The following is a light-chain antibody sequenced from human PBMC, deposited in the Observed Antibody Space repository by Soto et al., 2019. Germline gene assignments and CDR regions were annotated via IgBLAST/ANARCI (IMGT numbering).Light chain of an antibody. CDR2: RAS. CDR3: QQYNSYSRT. J-gene: IGKJ1*01. Sequence: AIQLTQSPSSLSASVGYRFTITCRASQGISSYLCWYQQKPGKAPNLLIYRASSLQSGVPSRFSGSGSGTDFTLTISSLQPEDFATYYCQQYNSYSRTFGQGTTGDIK. V-gene: IGKV1-13*02. CDR1: QGISSY.